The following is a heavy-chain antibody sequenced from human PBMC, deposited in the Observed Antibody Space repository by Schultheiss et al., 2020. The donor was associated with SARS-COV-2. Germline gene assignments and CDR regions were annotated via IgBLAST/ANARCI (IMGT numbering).Heavy chain of an antibody. CDR2: IIPIFGTA. V-gene: IGHV1-69*13. CDR3: ARDVAGTRGYYYGMDV. J-gene: IGHJ6*02. CDR1: GGTFSSYA. D-gene: IGHD6-19*01. Sequence: SVKVSCKASGGTFSSYAISWVRQAPGQGLEWMGGIIPIFGTANYAQKFQGRVTITADESTSTAYMELSSLRSEDTAVYYCARDVAGTRGYYYGMDVWGQGTTVTVSS.